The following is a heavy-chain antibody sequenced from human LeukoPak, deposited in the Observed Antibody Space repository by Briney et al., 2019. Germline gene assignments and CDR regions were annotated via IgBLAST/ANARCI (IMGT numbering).Heavy chain of an antibody. Sequence: SETLSLTCTVSGGSISSYYWSWIRQPPGKGLEWIGYIYYSGSTNYNPSLKSRVTISVDTSKNQFSLKLNSVTAADTAVYYCARGSGSYLAPDAFDIWGQGTMVTVSS. J-gene: IGHJ3*02. CDR3: ARGSGSYLAPDAFDI. CDR2: IYYSGST. D-gene: IGHD3-10*01. CDR1: GGSISSYY. V-gene: IGHV4-59*01.